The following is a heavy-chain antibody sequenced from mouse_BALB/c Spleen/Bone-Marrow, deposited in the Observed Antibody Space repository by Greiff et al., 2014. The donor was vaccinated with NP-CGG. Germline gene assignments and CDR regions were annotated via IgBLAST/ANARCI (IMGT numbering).Heavy chain of an antibody. CDR2: ISNGGIYT. CDR1: GFTFSTYG. Sequence: EVMLVESGGDLVKPGGSLKLSCAASGFTFSTYGMSWVRQTPDKRLEWVAAISNGGIYTYYPDTVKGRFTISRDNAKNTLYLQMSSLKSEDTAMYYCVRPYDYGTWFAYWGQGTLVTV. CDR3: VRPYDYGTWFAY. D-gene: IGHD2-4*01. V-gene: IGHV5-6*02. J-gene: IGHJ3*01.